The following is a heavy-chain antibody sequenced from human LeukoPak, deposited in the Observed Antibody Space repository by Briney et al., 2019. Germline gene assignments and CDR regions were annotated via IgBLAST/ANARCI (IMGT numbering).Heavy chain of an antibody. CDR1: GDSISSYY. Sequence: PSETLSLTCTVSGDSISSYYWNWIRQPAGKGLDWIGRIYTSGSTNYNPSLKSRVTMSVDTSKNQFSLKLTSVTAADTAVYYCARAGDYGDFGGYFAYWGQGTLVTVSS. D-gene: IGHD4-17*01. CDR3: ARAGDYGDFGGYFAY. V-gene: IGHV4-4*07. J-gene: IGHJ4*02. CDR2: IYTSGST.